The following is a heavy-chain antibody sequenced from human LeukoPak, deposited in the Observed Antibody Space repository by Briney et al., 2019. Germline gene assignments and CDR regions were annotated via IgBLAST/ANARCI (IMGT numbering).Heavy chain of an antibody. D-gene: IGHD3-10*01. CDR1: GGSISNSY. CDR3: VRGDGSGTYWFDP. J-gene: IGHJ5*02. Sequence: SETLSLTCIVSGGSISNSYWGWIRQPAGKGLEWIGRIYSSGSTNYNPSLKSRVTMSVDTSKNQFFLELTSVTAADTAVYYCVRGDGSGTYWFDPWGQGTLVTVSS. CDR2: IYSSGST. V-gene: IGHV4-4*07.